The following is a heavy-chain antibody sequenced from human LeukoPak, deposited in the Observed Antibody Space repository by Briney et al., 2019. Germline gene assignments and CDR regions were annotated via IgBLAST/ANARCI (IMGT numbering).Heavy chain of an antibody. CDR1: GFTFSSYG. CDR3: AKEYCSGGSCSTIPYYYYGMDV. CDR2: ISYDGSNK. V-gene: IGHV3-30*18. Sequence: GRSLRLSCAASGFTFSSYGMHWVRQAPGKGLEWVAVISYDGSNKYYADSVKGRFTISRDNSKNTLYLQMNSLRAEDTAVYYCAKEYCSGGSCSTIPYYYYGMDVWGQETTVTVSS. D-gene: IGHD2-15*01. J-gene: IGHJ6*02.